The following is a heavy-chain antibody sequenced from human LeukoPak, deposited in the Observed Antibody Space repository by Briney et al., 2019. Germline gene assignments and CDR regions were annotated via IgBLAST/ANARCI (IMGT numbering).Heavy chain of an antibody. CDR3: ARDVTYHGGDWFDP. J-gene: IGHJ5*02. D-gene: IGHD4-23*01. CDR1: KFTFSSYS. Sequence: GGSLRLSCAAPKFTFSSYSMSWVRQAPGKGLEWVSYISNTASSIYYADSVKGRFTISRDNAKNSLYLQMNSLRAEDTAVYYCARDVTYHGGDWFDPWGQGTLVTVSS. CDR2: ISNTASSI. V-gene: IGHV3-48*04.